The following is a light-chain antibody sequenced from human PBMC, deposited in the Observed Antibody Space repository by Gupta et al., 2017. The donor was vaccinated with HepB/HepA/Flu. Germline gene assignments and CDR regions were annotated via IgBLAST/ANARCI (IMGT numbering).Light chain of an antibody. J-gene: IGKJ4*01. CDR2: GAS. CDR3: QHYDYSIPLS. CDR1: QSFTSGS. V-gene: IGKV3-20*01. Sequence: EIVLTQSPGTLSLSPGERATLSCRASQSFTSGSLAWYQQKPGQAPRLLIYGASSRATDIPDRFSGSGSGTDFTLTISRLEPEDFAVYYCQHYDYSIPLSFGGGTKVEMK.